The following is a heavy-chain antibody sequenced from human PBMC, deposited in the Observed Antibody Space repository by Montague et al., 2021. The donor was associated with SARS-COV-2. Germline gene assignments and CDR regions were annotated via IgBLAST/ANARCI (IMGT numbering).Heavy chain of an antibody. D-gene: IGHD2-15*01. Sequence: SLRLSCAASGFTFSSYSMNWVRQAPGKGLEWVSSISSSSSHIYYADSVKGRFTIARDNAKNSLYLQMNSLRAENTAVYYCARDRDGRHAADYWGQGTLVTVSS. CDR2: ISSSSSHI. CDR1: GFTFSSYS. V-gene: IGHV3-21*01. CDR3: ARDRDGRHAADY. J-gene: IGHJ4*02.